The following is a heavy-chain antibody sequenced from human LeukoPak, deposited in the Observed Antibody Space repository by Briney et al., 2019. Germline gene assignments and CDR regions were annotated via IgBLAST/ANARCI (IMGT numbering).Heavy chain of an antibody. CDR2: ISSSSGYI. V-gene: IGHV3-21*01. CDR3: ARGSSWL. J-gene: IGHJ4*02. CDR1: GFTFSSYS. D-gene: IGHD6-13*01. Sequence: GGSLRLSCAASGFTFSSYSMNWVRQAPGKGLEWVSSISSSSGYIYYADSVKGRFTISRDNAKNSLYLQMNSLRAEDTAVYYCARGSSWLWGQGTLVTVSS.